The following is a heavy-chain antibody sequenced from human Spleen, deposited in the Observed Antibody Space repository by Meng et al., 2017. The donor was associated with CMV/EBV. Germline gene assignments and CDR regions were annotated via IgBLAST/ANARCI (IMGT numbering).Heavy chain of an antibody. J-gene: IGHJ5*02. V-gene: IGHV1-2*02. D-gene: IGHD5-24*01. Sequence: KASGYTFIGYYMHWVRQAPGQGLEWMGWINPNSGGTNYAQKFQGRVTMTRDTSISTAYMELSGLRSDDTAVYYCARDGYNSLYNWFDPWGQGTLVTVSS. CDR1: GYTFIGYY. CDR3: ARDGYNSLYNWFDP. CDR2: INPNSGGT.